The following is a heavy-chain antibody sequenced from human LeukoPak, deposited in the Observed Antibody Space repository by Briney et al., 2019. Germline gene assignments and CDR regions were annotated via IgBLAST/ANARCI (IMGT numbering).Heavy chain of an antibody. CDR2: ISSNGAGR. J-gene: IGHJ4*02. CDR1: GFTFSIYG. D-gene: IGHD4-23*01. CDR3: AEGGAGGNWGSLGY. Sequence: GGSLRLSCAASGFTFSIYGMSWVRQAPGKGLEWVSAISSNGAGRYYADSVRGRFTISRDNSKNTLYLQMNSLRAEDTAVYYCAEGGAGGNWGSLGYWGQGTLVTVSS. V-gene: IGHV3-23*01.